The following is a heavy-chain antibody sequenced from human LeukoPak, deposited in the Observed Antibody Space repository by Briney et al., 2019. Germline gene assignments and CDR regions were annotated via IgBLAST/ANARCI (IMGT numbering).Heavy chain of an antibody. CDR1: GGSISSGSYY. D-gene: IGHD5-24*01. Sequence: PSETQSLTCTVSGGSISSGSYYWSWIRQPARKGLEWIGRIYTSGSTNYNPSLKSRVTISVDTSKNQFSLKLSSVTAADTAVYYCARGRDGYTNRGKDYWGQGTLVTVSS. V-gene: IGHV4-61*02. CDR2: IYTSGST. J-gene: IGHJ4*02. CDR3: ARGRDGYTNRGKDY.